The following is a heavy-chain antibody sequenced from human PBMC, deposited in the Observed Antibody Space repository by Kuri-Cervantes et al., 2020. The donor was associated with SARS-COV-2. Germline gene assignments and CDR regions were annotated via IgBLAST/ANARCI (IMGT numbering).Heavy chain of an antibody. V-gene: IGHV4-30-4*08. CDR2: IYYSGST. D-gene: IGHD2-2*01. J-gene: IGHJ4*02. CDR1: GGTISSGDYY. Sequence: LRLSCTVSGGTISSGDYYWSWIRQPPGKGLEWIGYIYYSGSTYYNPSLKSRVTISVDTSKNQFSLKLSSVTAADTAVYYCAREDLSVVVPAAFFDYWGQGTLVTVSS. CDR3: AREDLSVVVPAAFFDY.